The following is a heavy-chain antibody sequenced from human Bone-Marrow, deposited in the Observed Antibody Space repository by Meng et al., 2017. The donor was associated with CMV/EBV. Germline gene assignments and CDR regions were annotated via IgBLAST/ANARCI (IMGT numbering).Heavy chain of an antibody. CDR1: GSFSGYY. V-gene: IGHV4-34*01. CDR3: ARGVRVGGSSGWRGPRGY. D-gene: IGHD6-19*01. Sequence: GSFSGYYWSGIRQPPGKGLEWIGEINHSGSTNYNPSLKSRVTISVDTSKNQFSLKLSSVTAADTAVYYCARGVRVGGSSGWRGPRGYWGQGTLVTVSS. CDR2: INHSGST. J-gene: IGHJ4*02.